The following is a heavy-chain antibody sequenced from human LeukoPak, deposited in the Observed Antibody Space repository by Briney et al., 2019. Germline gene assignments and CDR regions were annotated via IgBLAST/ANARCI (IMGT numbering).Heavy chain of an antibody. Sequence: SETLSLTCTVSGGSISSSSYYWGWIRQPPGKGLEWIGSIYYSGSTYYNPSLKSRVTISVDTSKNQFSLKLSSVTAADTAVYYCARSEPWYSSGWYPGAPDYWGQGTLVTVSS. D-gene: IGHD6-19*01. CDR3: ARSEPWYSSGWYPGAPDY. CDR2: IYYSGST. CDR1: GGSISSSSYY. J-gene: IGHJ4*02. V-gene: IGHV4-39*07.